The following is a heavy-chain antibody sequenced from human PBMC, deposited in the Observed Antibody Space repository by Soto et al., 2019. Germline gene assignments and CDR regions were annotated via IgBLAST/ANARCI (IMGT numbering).Heavy chain of an antibody. V-gene: IGHV3-30-3*01. CDR2: ISYDGSNK. CDR3: ARDFMYDFWSGYPRPRYYYYGMDV. D-gene: IGHD3-3*01. Sequence: GGSLRLSCAASGFTFSSYAMHWVRQAPGKGLEWVAVISYDGSNKYYADSVKGRFTISRDNSKNTLYLQMNSLRAEDTAVYYCARDFMYDFWSGYPRPRYYYYGMDVWGQGTTVTVSS. J-gene: IGHJ6*02. CDR1: GFTFSSYA.